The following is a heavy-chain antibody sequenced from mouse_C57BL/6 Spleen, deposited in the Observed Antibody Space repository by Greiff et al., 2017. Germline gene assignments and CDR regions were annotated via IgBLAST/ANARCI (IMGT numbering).Heavy chain of an antibody. CDR2: IYPGDGDT. V-gene: IGHV1-82*01. J-gene: IGHJ2*01. CDR1: GYAFSSSW. D-gene: IGHD3-2*02. CDR3: ARGAQATSGFFDY. Sequence: QVQLQQSGPELVKPGASVKISCKASGYAFSSSWMNWVKQRPGKGLEWIGRIYPGDGDTNYNGKFKGKATLTADKSSSTAYMQLSSLTSEDSAVYFCARGAQATSGFFDYWGQGTTLTVSS.